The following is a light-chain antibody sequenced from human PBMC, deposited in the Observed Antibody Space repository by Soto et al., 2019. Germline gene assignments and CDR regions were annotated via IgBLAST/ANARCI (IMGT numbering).Light chain of an antibody. CDR1: QGLSTS. CDR2: DAS. J-gene: IGKJ4*01. Sequence: DAQMTQSPSSLSASVGDSVSITCRANQGLSTSLAWFQQKPGKPPRFLIYDASRLHTGVPSRFSGSGSGTHFTLTITNLQPEDFTTYYCHHYTYYPFTFGGGTRV. CDR3: HHYTYYPFT. V-gene: IGKV1-16*01.